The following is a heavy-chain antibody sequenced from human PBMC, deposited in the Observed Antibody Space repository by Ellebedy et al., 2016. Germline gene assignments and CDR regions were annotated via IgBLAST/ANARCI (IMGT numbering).Heavy chain of an antibody. V-gene: IGHV4-34*01. CDR2: INHSGST. CDR3: AIGRDGSFDY. D-gene: IGHD5-24*01. J-gene: IGHJ4*02. Sequence: SETLSLXCAVYGGSFSGYYWSWIRQPPGKGLEWIGEINHSGSTNYNPSLKSRVTISVDTSKNQFSLKLSSVTAADTAVYYCAIGRDGSFDYWGQGTLVTVSS. CDR1: GGSFSGYY.